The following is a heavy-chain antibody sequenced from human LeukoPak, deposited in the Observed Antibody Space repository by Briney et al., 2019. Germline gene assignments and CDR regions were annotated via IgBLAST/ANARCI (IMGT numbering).Heavy chain of an antibody. V-gene: IGHV3-23*01. CDR3: AKGLRSSNYYYGMDV. CDR2: INDGGSRT. D-gene: IGHD6-19*01. CDR1: GFTLRSYG. J-gene: IGHJ6*02. Sequence: GGSLRLSCAASGFTLRSYGMTWVRQAPGKGLEWVSGINDGGSRTHYADSVKGRVSISRDNSKNTLYLQMNSLRADDTAIYYCAKGLRSSNYYYGMDVWGQGTTVTVSS.